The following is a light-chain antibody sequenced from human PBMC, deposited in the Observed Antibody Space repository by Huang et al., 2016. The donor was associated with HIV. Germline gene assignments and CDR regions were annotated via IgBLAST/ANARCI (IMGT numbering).Light chain of an antibody. J-gene: IGKJ3*01. CDR2: DAS. CDR3: QQYHNFPLT. CDR1: QGISTY. V-gene: IGKV1-33*01. Sequence: DIQMTQSPSSLSASVGDRVTITCQASQGISTYLNCDQQQPGKAHKLLIYDASNLETGGPSRFTGSGSGTDFNFTISSLQPEDIATYYCQQYHNFPLTFGPGTKVDTK.